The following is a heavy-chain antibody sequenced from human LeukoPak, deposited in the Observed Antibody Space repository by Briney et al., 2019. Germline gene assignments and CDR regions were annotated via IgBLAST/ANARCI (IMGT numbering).Heavy chain of an antibody. D-gene: IGHD1-26*01. J-gene: IGHJ4*02. CDR2: INHSGST. CDR3: ARGRKWEPANEYYFDY. V-gene: IGHV4-34*01. Sequence: SGTLSLTCAVYGGSFSGYYWSWIRQPPGKGLEWIGEINHSGSTNYNPSPKSRVTISVDTSKNQFSLKLSSVTAADTAVYYCARGRKWEPANEYYFDYWGQGTLVTVSS. CDR1: GGSFSGYY.